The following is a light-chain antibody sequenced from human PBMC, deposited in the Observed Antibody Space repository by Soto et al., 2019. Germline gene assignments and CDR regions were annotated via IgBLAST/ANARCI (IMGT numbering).Light chain of an antibody. Sequence: QSVLTQSPSASASLGASVKLTCTLSSGHSSYAIAWHQQQPEKGPRYLMKLNSDGSHSKGDGIPDRFSGSSSGAERYLTISSLQSEDEADYYCQIWGAFRGGTKLTVL. CDR2: LNSDGSH. J-gene: IGLJ2*01. CDR3: QIWGA. CDR1: SGHSSYA. V-gene: IGLV4-69*01.